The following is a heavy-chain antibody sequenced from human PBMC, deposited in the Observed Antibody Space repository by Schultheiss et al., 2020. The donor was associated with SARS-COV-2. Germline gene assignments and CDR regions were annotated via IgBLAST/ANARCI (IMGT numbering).Heavy chain of an antibody. CDR1: GGSISSYY. CDR3: ARVVAGTANWFDP. V-gene: IGHV4-34*01. J-gene: IGHJ5*02. CDR2: INHSGST. Sequence: SQTLSLTCTVSGGSISSYYWSWIRQPPGKGLEWIGEINHSGSTNYNPSLKSRVTISVDTSKNQFSLKLSSVTAADTAVYYCARVVAGTANWFDPWGQGTLVTVSS. D-gene: IGHD6-19*01.